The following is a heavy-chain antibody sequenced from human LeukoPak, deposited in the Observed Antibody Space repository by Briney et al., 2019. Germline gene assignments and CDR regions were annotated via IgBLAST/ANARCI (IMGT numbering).Heavy chain of an antibody. CDR1: GFTFSSFA. CDR2: ISGSGGST. V-gene: IGHV3-23*01. D-gene: IGHD6-13*01. Sequence: GGSLRLSCAASGFTFSSFAMSWVRQAPGKGLEWVSAISGSGGSTYYADSVKGRFTISRDNSENTLYLQMNSLRAEDTAVYYCARDSVSSLFDYWGQGTLVTVSS. J-gene: IGHJ4*02. CDR3: ARDSVSSLFDY.